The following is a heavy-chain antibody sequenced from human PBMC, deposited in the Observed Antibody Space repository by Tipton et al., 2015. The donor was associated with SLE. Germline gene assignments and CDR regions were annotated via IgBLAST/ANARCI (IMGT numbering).Heavy chain of an antibody. CDR1: GFKFDSYS. V-gene: IGHV3-21*06. Sequence: SLRLSCAASGFKFDSYSLSWVRQTPGKGLEWVSSISASSGYIYYADSVEGRFTISRDNDKDLVFLQMTSLRAEDTAVYYCATDGSARPDYWGQGTRVTVSS. J-gene: IGHJ4*02. CDR2: ISASSGYI. CDR3: ATDGSARPDY.